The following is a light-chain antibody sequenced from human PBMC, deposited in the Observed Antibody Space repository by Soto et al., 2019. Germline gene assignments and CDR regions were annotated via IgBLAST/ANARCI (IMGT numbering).Light chain of an antibody. CDR3: QQYDDWPPLT. CDR2: AAS. CDR1: QSVNNN. J-gene: IGKJ4*01. V-gene: IGKV3-15*01. Sequence: DIVMTQSPVTLSVSPGERATLSCRASQSVNNNLAWYQQKPGQAPRLLIYAASTRATDIPVRFSGSGSGTTFTLTISSLQSEDFAVYYCQQYDDWPPLTFGGGTKVEIK.